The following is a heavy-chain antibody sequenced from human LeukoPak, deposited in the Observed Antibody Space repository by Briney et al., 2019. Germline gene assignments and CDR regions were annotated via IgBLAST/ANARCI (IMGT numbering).Heavy chain of an antibody. J-gene: IGHJ4*02. CDR1: GFTFSTYA. Sequence: GGSLRLSCAASGFTFSTYAMSWVRQAAGKGLEWVSLISGSGGGTYYADSVKGRFTISRDNAKNSLYLQTNSLRAEDMAVYYCARDAFPLCTSTSCPSVYWGRGTQVTVSS. CDR3: ARDAFPLCTSTSCPSVY. CDR2: ISGSGGGT. V-gene: IGHV3-23*01. D-gene: IGHD2-2*01.